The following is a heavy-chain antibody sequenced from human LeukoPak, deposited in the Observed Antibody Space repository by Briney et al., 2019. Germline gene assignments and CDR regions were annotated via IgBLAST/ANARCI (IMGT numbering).Heavy chain of an antibody. CDR2: IYYSGST. CDR1: GGSISSSTYY. V-gene: IGHV4-39*07. CDR3: ARGPRWLQDYFNY. D-gene: IGHD5-24*01. J-gene: IGHJ4*02. Sequence: SETLSLTCTVSGGSISSSTYYWGWIRQPPGKGLEWIGSIYYSGSTYYNPSLKSRVTISVDTSKNQFSLKLSSVTAADAAVYYCARGPRWLQDYFNYWGQGTLVTVSS.